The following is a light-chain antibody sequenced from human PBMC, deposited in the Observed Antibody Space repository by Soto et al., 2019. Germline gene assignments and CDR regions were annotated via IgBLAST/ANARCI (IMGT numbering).Light chain of an antibody. Sequence: QSALTQPRSVSGSPGQSVTISCTGSSSDVGGSNFVSWYQQHPVKAPKLVIYDVSKRPSGVADRFSGSKSGNTASLTISGLQAEDEADYYCCSYAGNSLWVFGGGTKVTVL. J-gene: IGLJ3*02. CDR3: CSYAGNSLWV. CDR1: SSDVGGSNF. CDR2: DVS. V-gene: IGLV2-11*01.